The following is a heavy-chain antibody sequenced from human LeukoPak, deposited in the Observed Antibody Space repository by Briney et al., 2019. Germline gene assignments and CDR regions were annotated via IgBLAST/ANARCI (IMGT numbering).Heavy chain of an antibody. CDR1: GYTLTELS. J-gene: IGHJ4*02. Sequence: ASVKDSCKVSGYTLTELSMHWVRQAPGKGLEWMGGFDPEDGETIYAQKFQGRVTMTEDTSTDTAYMELSSLKWEDAALYYCARSNDYDYHFNYWGQGTLVTVSS. D-gene: IGHD5-12*01. CDR2: FDPEDGET. CDR3: ARSNDYDYHFNY. V-gene: IGHV1-24*01.